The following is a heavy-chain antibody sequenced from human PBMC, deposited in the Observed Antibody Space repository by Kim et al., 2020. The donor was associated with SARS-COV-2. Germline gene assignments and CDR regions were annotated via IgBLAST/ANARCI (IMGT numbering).Heavy chain of an antibody. Sequence: KRRVTISVDTSKNQFSLKLSSVTAADTAVYYCARDRGITIFGVVMADAFDIWGQGTMVTVSS. CDR3: ARDRGITIFGVVMADAFDI. D-gene: IGHD3-3*01. J-gene: IGHJ3*02. V-gene: IGHV4-31*02.